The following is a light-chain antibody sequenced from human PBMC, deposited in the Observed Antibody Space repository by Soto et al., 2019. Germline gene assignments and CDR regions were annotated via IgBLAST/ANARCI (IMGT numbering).Light chain of an antibody. CDR1: HSAYI. CDR3: GTWDSNSWV. CDR2: LEGSGRY. V-gene: IGLV4-60*02. J-gene: IGLJ3*02. Sequence: QSVLTQSSSASAPLGSSVKLTCTGHSAYIIAWHQQQPGKAPRYLMKLEGSGRYNKASGVPDRFSGSSSGADRYLTISNLQFEDEADYYCGTWDSNSWVFGGGTKLTVL.